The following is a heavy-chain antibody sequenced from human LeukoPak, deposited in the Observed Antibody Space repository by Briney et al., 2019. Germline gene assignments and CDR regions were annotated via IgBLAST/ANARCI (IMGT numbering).Heavy chain of an antibody. CDR1: GYIFNGNY. D-gene: IGHD6-19*01. CDR3: ARSIAVAGLYYFDY. J-gene: IGHJ4*02. Sequence: ASVNVSCKASGYIFNGNYMHWVRQAAGQGLEWMGWINPNSGGTNYAQKFQGWVTMTRDTSISTAYMELSRLRSDDTAVYYCARSIAVAGLYYFDYWGQGTLVTVS. CDR2: INPNSGGT. V-gene: IGHV1-2*04.